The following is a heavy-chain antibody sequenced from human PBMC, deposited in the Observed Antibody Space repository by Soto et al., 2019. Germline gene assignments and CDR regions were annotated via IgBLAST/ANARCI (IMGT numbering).Heavy chain of an antibody. CDR1: GSTFSSYS. Sequence: EVQLVESGGGLAKPGGPLRLSGAASGSTFSSYSMNWVRQAPGKGLEWVSSISSSTGYIDYADSVKGRFTISRDNAKNSLYLQMNSLRAEDTAVYYCARMRGSYDFDYWGQGTLVTVSS. CDR2: ISSSTGYI. D-gene: IGHD1-26*01. J-gene: IGHJ4*02. V-gene: IGHV3-21*01. CDR3: ARMRGSYDFDY.